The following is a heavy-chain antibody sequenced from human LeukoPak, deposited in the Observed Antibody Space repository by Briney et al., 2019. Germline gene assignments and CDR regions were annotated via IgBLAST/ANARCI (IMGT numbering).Heavy chain of an antibody. D-gene: IGHD3-22*01. Sequence: GGSLRLSCAASGFTFSSYSMNWVRQAPGKGLEWVSPISSSSSYIYYADSVKGRFTISRDNSKNTLYLQMNSLRAEDTAVYYCAKDTYYYDSSANWFDPWGQGTLVTVSS. CDR3: AKDTYYYDSSANWFDP. CDR2: ISSSSSYI. V-gene: IGHV3-21*04. CDR1: GFTFSSYS. J-gene: IGHJ5*02.